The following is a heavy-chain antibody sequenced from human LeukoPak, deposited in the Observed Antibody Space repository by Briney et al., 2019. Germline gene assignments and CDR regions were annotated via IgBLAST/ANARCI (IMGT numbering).Heavy chain of an antibody. CDR2: IYTSGNT. CDR3: AVDNRDF. J-gene: IGHJ4*02. D-gene: IGHD2/OR15-2a*01. CDR1: GASVGDYY. V-gene: IGHV4-4*07. Sequence: SETLSLTCTVSGASVGDYYWSWIRQAAGKGLEWLGRIYTSGNTIYNPSLQSRVTISVDVSKNQFSLRLIAMTAADTGIYYCAVDNRDFWGQGTLVTVSS.